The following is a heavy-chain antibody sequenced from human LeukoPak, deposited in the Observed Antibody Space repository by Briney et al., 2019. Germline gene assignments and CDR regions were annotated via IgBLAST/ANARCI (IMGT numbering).Heavy chain of an antibody. J-gene: IGHJ3*02. CDR2: ISYDGSNK. D-gene: IGHD6-13*01. CDR1: GFTFSSYA. Sequence: PGGSLRLSCAASGFTFSSYAMHWVRQAPGKGLEWVAVISYDGSNKYYADSVKGRFTISRDNSKNTLYLQMNSLRAEDTAVYYCARGQQQLVLGAFDIWGQGTMVTVSS. V-gene: IGHV3-30-3*01. CDR3: ARGQQQLVLGAFDI.